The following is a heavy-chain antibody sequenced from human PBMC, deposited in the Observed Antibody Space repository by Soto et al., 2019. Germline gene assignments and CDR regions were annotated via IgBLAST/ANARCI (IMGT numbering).Heavy chain of an antibody. V-gene: IGHV3-30*18. CDR3: ANADGTVTTCYLDH. Sequence: QVQLVESGGGVVQPGRSLRLSCAASGFTFSSYGMHWVRQAPGKGLEWVAVISYDGSNKYYADSVKGRFTISRDNSKNTLDLQMNNRRAEETAEYYCANADGTVTTCYLDHWGQGTLVTVSS. CDR2: ISYDGSNK. CDR1: GFTFSSYG. J-gene: IGHJ4*02. D-gene: IGHD4-17*01.